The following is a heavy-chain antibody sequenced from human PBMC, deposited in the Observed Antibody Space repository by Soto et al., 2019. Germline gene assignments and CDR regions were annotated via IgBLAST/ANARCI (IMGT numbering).Heavy chain of an antibody. V-gene: IGHV1-18*01. CDR1: GYTFTSYG. CDR3: ARTYYDILTETDDAFDI. J-gene: IGHJ3*02. Sequence: ASVKVSCKASGYTFTSYGISWVRQAPGQGLEWMGWISAYNGNTNYAQKLQGRVTMTTDTSTSTAYMELRSLRSDDTAVYYCARTYYDILTETDDAFDIWGQGTMVTVSS. D-gene: IGHD3-9*01. CDR2: ISAYNGNT.